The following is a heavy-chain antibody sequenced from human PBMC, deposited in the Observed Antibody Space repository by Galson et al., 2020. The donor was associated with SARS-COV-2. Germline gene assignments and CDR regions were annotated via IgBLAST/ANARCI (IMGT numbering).Heavy chain of an antibody. D-gene: IGHD1-26*01. Sequence: NSGGSLRLSCAASGFTFSSYSMNWVRQAPGKGLEWVSSISSRSSYIYYADSVKGRFTISRDNAKNLLYLQMDTLRAEDTAVYYCATLGATDVGYVFDNWGQGTMVTVSS. V-gene: IGHV3-21*01. J-gene: IGHJ3*02. CDR1: GFTFSSYS. CDR3: ATLGATDVGYVFDN. CDR2: ISSRSSYI.